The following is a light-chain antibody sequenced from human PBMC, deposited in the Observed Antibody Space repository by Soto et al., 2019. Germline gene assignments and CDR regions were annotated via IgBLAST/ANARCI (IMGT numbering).Light chain of an antibody. Sequence: NQPASGNGSPGQSITISCTGTSSDVGSYNLVSWYQQHPGKAPKVMIYEVSKRPSGVSNRFSGSKSGNAASLTISGLQAEDEADYYCCSYAGSYVFGTGTKVTV. J-gene: IGLJ1*01. CDR3: CSYAGSYV. CDR1: SSDVGSYNL. CDR2: EVS. V-gene: IGLV2-23*02.